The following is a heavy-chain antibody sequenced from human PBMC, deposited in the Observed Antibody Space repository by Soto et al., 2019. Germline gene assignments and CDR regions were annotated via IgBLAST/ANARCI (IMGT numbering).Heavy chain of an antibody. CDR2: IYSGGST. CDR3: ARVRAYYDILTGPYYYYYYMDV. J-gene: IGHJ6*03. CDR1: GFTVSSNY. D-gene: IGHD3-9*01. V-gene: IGHV3-66*01. Sequence: PGGSLRLSCAASGFTVSSNYMSWVRQAPGKGLEWVSVIYSGGSTYYADSVKGRFTISRDNSKNTLYLQMNSLRAEDTAVYYCARVRAYYDILTGPYYYYYYMDVWGKGTTVTVSS.